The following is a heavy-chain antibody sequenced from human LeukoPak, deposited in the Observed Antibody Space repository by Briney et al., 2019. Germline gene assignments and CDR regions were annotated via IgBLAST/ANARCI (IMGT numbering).Heavy chain of an antibody. V-gene: IGHV4-31*03. CDR2: IYYSGST. D-gene: IGHD3-16*01. Sequence: SQTLSLTCTVSGGSISSGGYYWSWIRQHPGKGLEWIGYIYYSGSTYCNPSLKSRVTISVDTSKNQFSLKLSSVTAADTAVYYCASHTTLGRDHLDPWGQGTLVTVSS. CDR3: ASHTTLGRDHLDP. J-gene: IGHJ5*02. CDR1: GGSISSGGYY.